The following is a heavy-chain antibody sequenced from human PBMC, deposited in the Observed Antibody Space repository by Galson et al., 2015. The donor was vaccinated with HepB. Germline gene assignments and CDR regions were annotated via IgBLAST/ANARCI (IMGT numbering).Heavy chain of an antibody. CDR1: GYTFTSYG. D-gene: IGHD3-22*01. J-gene: IGHJ3*02. CDR3: ARDTLYYYDSSGYPHYDAFDI. Sequence: SVKVSCKASGYTFTSYGISWVRQAPGQGLEWMGWISAYNGNTNYAQKLQGRVTMTTDTSTSTAYMELRSLRSGDTAVYYCARDTLYYYDSSGYPHYDAFDIWGQGTMVTVSS. CDR2: ISAYNGNT. V-gene: IGHV1-18*04.